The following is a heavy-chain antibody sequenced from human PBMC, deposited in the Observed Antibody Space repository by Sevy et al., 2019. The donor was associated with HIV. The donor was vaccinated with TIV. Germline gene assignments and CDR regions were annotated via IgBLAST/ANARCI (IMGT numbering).Heavy chain of an antibody. CDR3: ARDRRFVVVPAALDY. J-gene: IGHJ4*02. CDR2: ISYDGSNK. CDR1: GFTFSSYA. D-gene: IGHD2-2*01. V-gene: IGHV3-30-3*01. Sequence: GESLKISCAASGFTFSSYAMHWVRQAPGKGLEWVAVISYDGSNKYYADSVKGRFTISRDNSKNTLYLQMNSLRAEDTAVYYCARDRRFVVVPAALDYWGQGTLVTVSS.